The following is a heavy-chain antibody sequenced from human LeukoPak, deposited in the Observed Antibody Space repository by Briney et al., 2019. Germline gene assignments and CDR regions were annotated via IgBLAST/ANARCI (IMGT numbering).Heavy chain of an antibody. D-gene: IGHD2/OR15-2a*01. Sequence: PGGSLRLSCAASGFTFSSYSMNWVRQAPGKGLEWVSSISSSSSYIYYADSVKGRFTISRDNAKNSLYLQMNSLRAEDTAVYYCARVGHLPHNSKGSYFDYWGQGTLVTVSS. CDR3: ARVGHLPHNSKGSYFDY. J-gene: IGHJ4*02. V-gene: IGHV3-21*01. CDR2: ISSSSSYI. CDR1: GFTFSSYS.